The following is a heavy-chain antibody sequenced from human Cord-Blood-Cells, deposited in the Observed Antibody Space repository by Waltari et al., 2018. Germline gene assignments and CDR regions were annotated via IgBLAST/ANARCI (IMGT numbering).Heavy chain of an antibody. CDR3: AKDIQANWNDAFDI. D-gene: IGHD1-1*01. J-gene: IGHJ3*02. V-gene: IGHV3-9*01. Sequence: EVQLVESGGGLVQPGRSLRLSCAASGFTFDDYAMHWVRHAPGKGLEWVSGISWNSGSIGYADSVKGRFTISRDNAKNSLYLQMNSLRAEDTALYYCAKDIQANWNDAFDIWGQGTMVTVSS. CDR1: GFTFDDYA. CDR2: ISWNSGSI.